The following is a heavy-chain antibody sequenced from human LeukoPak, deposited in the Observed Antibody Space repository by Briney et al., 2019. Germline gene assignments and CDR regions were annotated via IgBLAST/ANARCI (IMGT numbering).Heavy chain of an antibody. CDR2: IFYSGST. V-gene: IGHV4-59*01. J-gene: IGHJ4*02. CDR1: GGSISSYY. CDR3: AGGFDSNPDY. Sequence: KSSETLSLTRTVSGGSISSYYWSWIRQSPGKGLEWIGYIFYSGSTNYTPSLKSRATISIDTSKNHFSLKLSSVTAADTAVYYCAGGFDSNPDYWGQGTLVTVSS. D-gene: IGHD3-16*01.